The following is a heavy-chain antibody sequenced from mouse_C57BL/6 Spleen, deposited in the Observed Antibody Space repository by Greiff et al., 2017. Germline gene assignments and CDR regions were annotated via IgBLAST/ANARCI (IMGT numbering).Heavy chain of an antibody. CDR1: GYSITSGYY. Sequence: EVQLQQSGPGLVKPSQSLSLTCSVTGYSITSGYYWNWIRQFPGNKLEWMGYISYDGSNNYNPSLKNRISITRDTSKNQFFLKLNSVTTEDTATYYGARGGYYGSSPDYWGQGTTLTVSS. J-gene: IGHJ2*01. CDR3: ARGGYYGSSPDY. CDR2: ISYDGSN. D-gene: IGHD1-1*01. V-gene: IGHV3-6*01.